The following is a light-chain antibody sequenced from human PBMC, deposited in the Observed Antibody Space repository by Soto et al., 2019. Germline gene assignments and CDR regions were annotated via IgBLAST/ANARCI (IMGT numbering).Light chain of an antibody. CDR3: CSYAGRATYV. CDR2: EVF. Sequence: QSVLTQPASVSGSPGQSITISCTGPSRDVGSYNLVSWYQQYPGKAPKLIIFEVFKRPSGVSHRFSGSKSGNTASLTISGLLAEDEANYYCCSYAGRATYVFGGGTKLTVL. CDR1: SRDVGSYNL. J-gene: IGLJ2*01. V-gene: IGLV2-23*02.